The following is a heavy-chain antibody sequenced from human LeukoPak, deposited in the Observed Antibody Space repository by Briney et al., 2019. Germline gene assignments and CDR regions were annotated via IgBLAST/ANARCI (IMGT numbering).Heavy chain of an antibody. CDR2: INPNRGAT. CDR1: GYTFTGYY. Sequence: ASVKVSCKASGYTFTGYYMHWVRQAPGQGLEWMGRINPNRGATNYAQKFQGRVTMTRDTSISTGYMELSSLRSDDTAVYYCAKEDYGDLDYWGQGTLVTASS. D-gene: IGHD4-17*01. J-gene: IGHJ4*02. V-gene: IGHV1-2*06. CDR3: AKEDYGDLDY.